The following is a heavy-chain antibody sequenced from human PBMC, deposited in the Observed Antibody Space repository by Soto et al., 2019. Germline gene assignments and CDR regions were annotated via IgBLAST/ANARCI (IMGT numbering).Heavy chain of an antibody. J-gene: IGHJ6*02. Sequence: EVQLVESGGGLVQPGGSLKLSCAASGFTFSGSAMHWVRQASGKGLEWVGRIRSKANSYATAYAASVKGRFTISRDDSKNTAYLQMNSLKTEDTAVYYCTGPDTAIPQYGWDYYYGMDVWGQGTTVTVSS. CDR2: IRSKANSYAT. V-gene: IGHV3-73*02. D-gene: IGHD5-18*01. CDR1: GFTFSGSA. CDR3: TGPDTAIPQYGWDYYYGMDV.